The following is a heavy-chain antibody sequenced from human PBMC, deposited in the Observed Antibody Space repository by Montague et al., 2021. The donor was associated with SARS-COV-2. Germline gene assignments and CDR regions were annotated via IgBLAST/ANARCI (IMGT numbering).Heavy chain of an antibody. CDR1: GGSFSGYY. D-gene: IGHD3-10*01. V-gene: IGHV4-34*01. J-gene: IGHJ4*02. CDR2: INHSGST. CDR3: ARGARQGYGFRLGSFDS. Sequence: SETLSLTCAVYGGSFSGYYWNWIRQPPGKGLEWTGEINHSGSTNYNPSLKSRVTMSVDTSKNQFSLKLSSVTAADTAEYYCARGARQGYGFRLGSFDSWGQGTLVTVSS.